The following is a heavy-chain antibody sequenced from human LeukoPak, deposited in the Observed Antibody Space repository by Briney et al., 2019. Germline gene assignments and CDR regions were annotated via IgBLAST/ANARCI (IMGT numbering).Heavy chain of an antibody. CDR3: ARDYSSSWLRFFDY. CDR2: MWFDGSNI. J-gene: IGHJ4*02. Sequence: PGRSLRLSCAASGFIFSNYGMHWVRQAPGNRLEGVAVMWFDGSNIYYAESVKGRFAISRDNSKNTLYLQMNSLRAEDTAVYYCARDYSSSWLRFFDYWGQGTLVTVSS. CDR1: GFIFSNYG. V-gene: IGHV3-33*01. D-gene: IGHD6-6*01.